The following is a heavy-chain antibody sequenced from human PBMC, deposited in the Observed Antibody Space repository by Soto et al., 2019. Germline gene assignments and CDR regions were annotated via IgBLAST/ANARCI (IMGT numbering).Heavy chain of an antibody. D-gene: IGHD2-2*01. V-gene: IGHV1-3*01. CDR3: ARPPFTSSYYFAY. J-gene: IGHJ4*02. Sequence: QVQLVQSGAEVKKPGASVKVSCKASGYTFTSYAMHWVRQAPGQRLEWMGWINAGNGNTKYSQKFQGRVTITRDTSASTAYMELTSLRSEDTAVYSWARPPFTSSYYFAYGGQGTLVTVSS. CDR1: GYTFTSYA. CDR2: INAGNGNT.